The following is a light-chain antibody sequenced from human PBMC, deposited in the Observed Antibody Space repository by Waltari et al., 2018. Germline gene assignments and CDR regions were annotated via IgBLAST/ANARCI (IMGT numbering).Light chain of an antibody. CDR3: LQHESYPWT. J-gene: IGKJ1*01. Sequence: DIQMTQSPSAVSTSVGDRVTITCRASQFISNHLAWFQLQPGKLPRRLIYAASTLHSGVPSRFSGSGSGTEFTLTISSLQPEDFATYFCLQHESYPWTFGQGSTVEI. CDR2: AAS. V-gene: IGKV1-17*03. CDR1: QFISNH.